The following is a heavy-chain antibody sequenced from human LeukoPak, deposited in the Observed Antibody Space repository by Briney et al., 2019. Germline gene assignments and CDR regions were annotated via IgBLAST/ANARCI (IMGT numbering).Heavy chain of an antibody. V-gene: IGHV3-21*03. J-gene: IGHJ4*02. CDR1: GFTFRSYS. D-gene: IGHD2-15*01. Sequence: GGSLRLSCAASGFTFRSYSMSWVRQAPGKGLEWVSSISSSSSYINYADSVKGRFTISRDNAKNSLYLQMNSLKTEDTAVYYCSRDWAVLKSSLFLDYWGQGTLVTVSP. CDR2: ISSSSSYI. CDR3: SRDWAVLKSSLFLDY.